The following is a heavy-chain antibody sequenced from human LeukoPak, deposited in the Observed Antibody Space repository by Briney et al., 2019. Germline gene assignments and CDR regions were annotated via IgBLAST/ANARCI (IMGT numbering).Heavy chain of an antibody. Sequence: SETLSLTCAVYGGSFSGYYWSSIRQPPGKGLEGIGEINHSGSTNYNPSLKSRVTISVDTSKNQFSLKLSSVTAADTAVYYCARGVRYYGSGSYYSTPLFDYWGQGTLVTVSS. CDR1: GGSFSGYY. CDR3: ARGVRYYGSGSYYSTPLFDY. CDR2: INHSGST. V-gene: IGHV4-34*01. J-gene: IGHJ4*02. D-gene: IGHD3-10*01.